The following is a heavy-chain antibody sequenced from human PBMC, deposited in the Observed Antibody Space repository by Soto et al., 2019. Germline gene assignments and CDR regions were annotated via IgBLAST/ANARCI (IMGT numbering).Heavy chain of an antibody. CDR2: IYHSGNT. CDR3: ARARFQVLYGKPYFDS. J-gene: IGHJ4*02. Sequence: QVQLQESGPGLVKPSQTLSLTCTVSGGSITTGGSYWSWIRQHPGKGLEWIGNIYHSGNTYYNPSHKSRLTISVDTSKNHFSLMVDSVTAADTAVYYCARARFQVLYGKPYFDSWGQGTLVTVSS. V-gene: IGHV4-31*03. CDR1: GGSITTGGSY. D-gene: IGHD2-2*02.